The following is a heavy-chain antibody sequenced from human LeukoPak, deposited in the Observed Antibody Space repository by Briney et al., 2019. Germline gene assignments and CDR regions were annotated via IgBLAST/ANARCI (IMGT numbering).Heavy chain of an antibody. CDR3: ARQGSLGTWFDP. J-gene: IGHJ5*02. CDR2: INPNSGGT. Sequence: ASVKVSCKASGYTFTGYYMHWVRQAPGQGLEWMGRINPNSGGTDYAQNFQGRVTMTRDTSISTVYMELSSLKSNDTAVYYCARQGSLGTWFDPWGQGTLVTVSS. V-gene: IGHV1-2*06. D-gene: IGHD7-27*01. CDR1: GYTFTGYY.